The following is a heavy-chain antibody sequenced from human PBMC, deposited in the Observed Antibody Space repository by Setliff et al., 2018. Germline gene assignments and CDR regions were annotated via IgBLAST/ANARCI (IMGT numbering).Heavy chain of an antibody. CDR3: ARPLEESFGGVRDSDAFDV. CDR1: GGSIRSSYYY. J-gene: IGHJ3*01. Sequence: SETLSLTCTVPGGSIRSSYYYWGWIRQPPGKGLEWIGSIYYNGSTHFNPSLKSRVAISVDTSKNLLSLRVNSVTATDTAVYYCARPLEESFGGVRDSDAFDVWGQGTMVTVSS. D-gene: IGHD3-16*01. CDR2: IYYNGST. V-gene: IGHV4-39*01.